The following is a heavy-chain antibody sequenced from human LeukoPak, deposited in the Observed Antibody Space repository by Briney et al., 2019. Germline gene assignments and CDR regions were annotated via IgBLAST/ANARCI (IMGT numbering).Heavy chain of an antibody. CDR1: RFTFSSYS. Sequence: PGGSLRLSCAASRFTFSSYSMNWVRQAPGKGLEWVSSISSSSSYIYYADSVKGRFTISRDNAKNSLYLQMNSLRAEDTAVYYCARSSGSYYNGPYYYYYYMDVWGKGATVTISS. V-gene: IGHV3-21*04. CDR2: ISSSSSYI. CDR3: ARSSGSYYNGPYYYYYYMDV. D-gene: IGHD3-10*01. J-gene: IGHJ6*03.